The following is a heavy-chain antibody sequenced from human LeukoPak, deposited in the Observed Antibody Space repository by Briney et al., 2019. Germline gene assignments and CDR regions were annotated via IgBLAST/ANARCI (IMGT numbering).Heavy chain of an antibody. CDR3: ARDLPYYDILTGYTYYYYGMDV. CDR1: GYTFTGYY. CDR2: INPNSGDT. Sequence: ASVKVSCKTSGYTFTGYYMHWVRRAPGQGLEWMGRINPNSGDTNYAQKFQGRVTMTGDTSITTAYMELNSLRSDDTAVYYCARDLPYYDILTGYTYYYYGMDVWGQGTTVTVSS. D-gene: IGHD3-9*01. V-gene: IGHV1-2*06. J-gene: IGHJ6*02.